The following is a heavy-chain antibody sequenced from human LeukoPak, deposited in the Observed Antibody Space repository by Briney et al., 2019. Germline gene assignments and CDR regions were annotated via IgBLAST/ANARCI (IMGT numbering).Heavy chain of an antibody. CDR3: AIDLRGSFSFDY. J-gene: IGHJ4*02. CDR2: IWFDGSKS. V-gene: IGHV3-30*04. Sequence: GGSLRLSCAAPGFTFSSHTMHWVRQAPGKGLEWVAVIWFDGSKSYYADSVKGRFTISRDNSKNTLYLQMDSLRAEDTAIYYCAIDLRGSFSFDYWRQGSLVTVSS. CDR1: GFTFSSHT. D-gene: IGHD3-10*01.